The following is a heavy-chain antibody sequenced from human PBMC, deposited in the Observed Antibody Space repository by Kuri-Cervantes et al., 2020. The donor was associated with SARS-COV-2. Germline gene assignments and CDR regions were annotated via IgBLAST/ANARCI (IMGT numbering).Heavy chain of an antibody. D-gene: IGHD2-21*01. J-gene: IGHJ4*02. V-gene: IGHV3-30-3*01. CDR3: ARERVGVPDY. CDR1: GFTFSTCA. Sequence: GESLKISCAASGFTFSTCAMHWVRQVPGKGLEWVAVISNDGSNKNYTDSVEGRFTISRDNSKNTLYLQMNSLRTEDTAVFYCARERVGVPDYWGQGTLVTVSS. CDR2: ISNDGSNK.